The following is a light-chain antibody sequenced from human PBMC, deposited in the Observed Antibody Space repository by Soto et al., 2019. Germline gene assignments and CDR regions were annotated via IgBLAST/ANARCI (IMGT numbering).Light chain of an antibody. CDR2: EVS. J-gene: IGLJ3*02. CDR1: SSDVGGYNY. CDR3: SSYTTSNTWV. V-gene: IGLV2-14*01. Sequence: QSALTQPASVSGSPGQSITISCTGTSSDVGGYNYVSWYQQHPGKAPKLMIYEVSNRPSGVSNRFSGSKSGNTASLTISGLQAEDEDDYYCSSYTTSNTWVFGGGTKLTVL.